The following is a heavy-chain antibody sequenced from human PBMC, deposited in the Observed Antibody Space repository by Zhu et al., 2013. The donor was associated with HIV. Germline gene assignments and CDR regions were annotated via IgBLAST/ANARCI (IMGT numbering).Heavy chain of an antibody. D-gene: IGHD1-26*01. Sequence: QVQLVQSGAEVKQPGASVKVSCTAFGYIFTAYYIHWVRQAPGQGLEWVGWINPSNGGTNYAPKFQGRVTMTGDTSISTAYIELSSLRSDDTAVYYCARDMLTEIVGPAGYWGQGTLVTVSS. CDR2: INPSNGGT. CDR3: ARDMLTEIVGPAGY. V-gene: IGHV1-2*02. CDR1: GYIFTAYY. J-gene: IGHJ4*02.